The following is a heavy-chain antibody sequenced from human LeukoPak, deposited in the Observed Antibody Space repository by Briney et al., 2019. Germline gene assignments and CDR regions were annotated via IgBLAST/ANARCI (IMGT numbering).Heavy chain of an antibody. CDR2: ISYDGSNK. CDR3: AKEIYGDYSGY. D-gene: IGHD4-17*01. V-gene: IGHV3-30*04. CDR1: GFTLSSYV. J-gene: IGHJ4*02. Sequence: GGSLRLSCAASGFTLSSYVMHWVRQAPGKGLEWVAVISYDGSNKYYADSVKGRFTISRDNSKNTLYLQMNSLRAEDTAVYYCAKEIYGDYSGYWGQGTLVTVSS.